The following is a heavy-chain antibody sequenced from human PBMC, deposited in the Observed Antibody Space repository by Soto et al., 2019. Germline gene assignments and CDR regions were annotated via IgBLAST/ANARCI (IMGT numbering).Heavy chain of an antibody. CDR2: ISGSSGST. J-gene: IGHJ1*01. D-gene: IGHD3-22*01. Sequence: ALRLSCAASGFTFSSYAMSWVRQAPGKGLEWVSAISGSSGSTYYADSVKGRFTISRDNSKNTLYLQMNSLRAEDTAVYYCARGPSGYYLAEYFQHWGQGTLVTVSS. CDR3: ARGPSGYYLAEYFQH. CDR1: GFTFSSYA. V-gene: IGHV3-23*01.